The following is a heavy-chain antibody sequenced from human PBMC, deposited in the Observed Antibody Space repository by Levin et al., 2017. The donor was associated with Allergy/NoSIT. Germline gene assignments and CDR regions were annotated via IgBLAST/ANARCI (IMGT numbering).Heavy chain of an antibody. CDR3: AKDAIRGSDQPYYFDY. D-gene: IGHD6-19*01. V-gene: IGHV3-23*01. CDR1: GFTFNNYA. CDR2: IINSGVGT. Sequence: LSLTCAASGFTFNNYAMIWVRQAPGKGLEWVSAIINSGVGTYYADSVKGRFTISRDNSKNTMYLQMNSLRAEDTAVYFCAKDAIRGSDQPYYFDYWGQGTLVTASS. J-gene: IGHJ4*02.